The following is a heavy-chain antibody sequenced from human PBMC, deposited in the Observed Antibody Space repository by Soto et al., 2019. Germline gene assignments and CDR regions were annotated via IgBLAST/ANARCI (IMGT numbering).Heavy chain of an antibody. CDR1: GVSISGYY. V-gene: IGHV4-59*08. Sequence: QVQLQVSGPGLVKPSETLSLTCSVSGVSISGYYWSWIRQPPGKGLEWIGYIYDSGTNYNPSHKSRVTISVDTSTNQISLKLRSVTAADTAVYYCARHKRESSGDTCYSWFDPWGQGTLVTVSS. J-gene: IGHJ5*02. CDR3: ARHKRESSGDTCYSWFDP. CDR2: IYDSGT. D-gene: IGHD2-15*01.